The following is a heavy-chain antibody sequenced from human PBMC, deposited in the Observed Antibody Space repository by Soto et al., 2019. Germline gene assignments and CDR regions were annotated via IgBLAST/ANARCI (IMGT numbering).Heavy chain of an antibody. CDR1: GGSISSGGYY. J-gene: IGHJ4*02. CDR3: AGATSSPGRYCSGGSCYSTPFDY. CDR2: IYYSGST. Sequence: PSETLSLTCTVSGGSISSGGYYWSWIRQHPGKGLEWIGYIYYSGSTYYNPSLKSRVTISVDTSKNQFSLKLSSVTAADTAVYYCAGATSSPGRYCSGGSCYSTPFDYWGQGTLVTVSS. D-gene: IGHD2-15*01. V-gene: IGHV4-31*03.